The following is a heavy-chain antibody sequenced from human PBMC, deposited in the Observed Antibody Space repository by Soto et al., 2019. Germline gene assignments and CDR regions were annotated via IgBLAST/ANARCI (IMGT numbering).Heavy chain of an antibody. Sequence: EVQLVESGGGLAQPGGSLRLSCAASGFTISRYDMHWVRQVTGKGLEWVSAIAVGGETYQPGFAKGRFTISRDDVRNSVYLQMNSLTAGDTAIYFCAREHSSGGTCTRLYYVDLWGKGTTVTVS. V-gene: IGHV3-13*01. CDR3: AREHSSGGTCTRLYYVDL. CDR1: GFTISRYD. J-gene: IGHJ6*03. D-gene: IGHD2-15*01. CDR2: IAVGGET.